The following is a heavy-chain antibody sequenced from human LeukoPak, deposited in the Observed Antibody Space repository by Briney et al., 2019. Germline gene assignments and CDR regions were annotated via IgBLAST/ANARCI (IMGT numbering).Heavy chain of an antibody. V-gene: IGHV4-34*01. CDR2: INHSGST. CDR3: ARGRDYYDSSGKTYRKKDAFDI. D-gene: IGHD3-22*01. Sequence: PSETLSLTCAVYGGSFSGYYWSWIRQPPGKGLEWIGEINHSGSTNYNPSLKSRVTISVDTSKNQFSLKLSSVTAADTAVYYCARGRDYYDSSGKTYRKKDAFDIWGQGTMVTVSS. J-gene: IGHJ3*02. CDR1: GGSFSGYY.